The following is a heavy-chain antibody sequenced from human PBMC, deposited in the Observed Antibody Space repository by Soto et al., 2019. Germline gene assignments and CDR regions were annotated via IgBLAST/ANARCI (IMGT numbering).Heavy chain of an antibody. D-gene: IGHD3-3*01. J-gene: IGHJ4*02. CDR1: GSTFSRFA. V-gene: IGHV3-23*01. Sequence: XGSLILSCAGSGSTFSRFAMSWVRQVPGKGLEWVSAISGSGQTTYYADSVKGRFTVSRDNSNNTLYLQMNSLRAEDTAVYYCAKDQRKPAIFGVVTLYWGQGALVTVSS. CDR3: AKDQRKPAIFGVVTLY. CDR2: ISGSGQTT.